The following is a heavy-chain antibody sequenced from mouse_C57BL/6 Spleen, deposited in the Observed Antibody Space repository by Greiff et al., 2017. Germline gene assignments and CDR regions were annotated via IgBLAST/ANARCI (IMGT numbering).Heavy chain of an antibody. CDR3: AQTGTGHYYAMDY. Sequence: DVKLVESGPGLAKPSQTLSLTCSVTGYSITSDYWNWIRKFPGNKLEYMGYISYSGSTYYNPSLKSRISITRDTSKNQYYLQLNSVTTEDTATYYCAQTGTGHYYAMDYWGQGTSVTVSS. CDR1: GYSITSDY. CDR2: ISYSGST. D-gene: IGHD4-1*01. V-gene: IGHV3-8*01. J-gene: IGHJ4*01.